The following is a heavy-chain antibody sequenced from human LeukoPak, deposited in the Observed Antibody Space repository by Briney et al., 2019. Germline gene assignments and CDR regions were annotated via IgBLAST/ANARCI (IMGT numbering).Heavy chain of an antibody. CDR1: GASINSYY. J-gene: IGHJ4*02. Sequence: SETLSLTCTVSGASINSYYWSWIRQPPGKGLEWIGYINYSGSTNYNPSLKSRVTISVDTSKNQFSLKLSSVTAADTAVYYCASGSSSGWYYFDYWGQGTLVAVSS. CDR3: ASGSSSGWYYFDY. V-gene: IGHV4-59*01. D-gene: IGHD6-19*01. CDR2: INYSGST.